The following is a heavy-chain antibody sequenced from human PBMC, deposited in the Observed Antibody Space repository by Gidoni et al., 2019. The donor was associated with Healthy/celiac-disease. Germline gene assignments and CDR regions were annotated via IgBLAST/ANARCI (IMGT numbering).Heavy chain of an antibody. CDR2: ISSSSNYT. CDR3: ARVSGDSYGMDV. V-gene: IGHV3-21*01. CDR1: AVTFSSDD. Sequence: EVPLEASGGGLGTPGRAMGHSSTAYAVTFSSDDLNWVRQAPGKGLEWFSFISSSSNYTYYAASVKGRFTISRDNAKKSLYLQMNTLRAEDTAVYFCARVSGDSYGMDVWGQGTTVTVSS. D-gene: IGHD3-10*01. J-gene: IGHJ6*02.